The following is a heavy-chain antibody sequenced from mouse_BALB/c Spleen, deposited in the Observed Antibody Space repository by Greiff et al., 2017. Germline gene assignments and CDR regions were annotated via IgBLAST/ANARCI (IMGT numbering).Heavy chain of an antibody. CDR2: IAPGSGST. CDR1: GYTFTSYW. J-gene: IGHJ4*01. V-gene: IGHV1S41*01. CDR3: ARSDYGSSFAMDY. Sequence: DLVKPGASVKLSCKASGYTFTSYWINWIKQRPGQGLEWIGRIAPGSGSTYYNEMFKGKATLTVDTSSSTAYIQLSSLSSEDSAVYFCARSDYGSSFAMDYRGQGTSVTVSS. D-gene: IGHD1-1*01.